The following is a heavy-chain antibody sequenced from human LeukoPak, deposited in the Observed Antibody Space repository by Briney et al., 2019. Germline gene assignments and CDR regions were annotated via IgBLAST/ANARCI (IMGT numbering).Heavy chain of an antibody. Sequence: ASVKVSCKASGYSFTNNYMHWVRQAPGQGLEWMGWINPNSGGTNYAQKFQGRVTMTRYTSIRTAYMELSRLRSDDTAVYYCAIEFATVVVSAVISAFDIWGQGTMVTVSS. V-gene: IGHV1-2*02. CDR3: AIEFATVVVSAVISAFDI. D-gene: IGHD2-2*02. CDR2: INPNSGGT. J-gene: IGHJ3*02. CDR1: GYSFTNNY.